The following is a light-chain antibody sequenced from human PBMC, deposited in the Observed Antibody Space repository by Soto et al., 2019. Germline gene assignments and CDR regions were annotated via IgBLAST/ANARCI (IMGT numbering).Light chain of an antibody. CDR3: KHHNSYSQT. Sequence: DIQMTQSPPTLSASVGDRVTITCRASQSIRHYLAWYQQMPGKAPKLLIYGASTLQSGVPSRFSGSGSGTNFPLTISSLQPDVFEIYFCKHHNSYSQTFGQGTKVEIK. CDR1: QSIRHY. J-gene: IGKJ1*01. V-gene: IGKV1-5*01. CDR2: GAS.